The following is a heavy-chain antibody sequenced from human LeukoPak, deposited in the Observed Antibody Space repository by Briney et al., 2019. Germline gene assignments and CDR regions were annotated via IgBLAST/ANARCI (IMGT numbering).Heavy chain of an antibody. CDR1: GGTFSSYA. D-gene: IGHD4-17*01. Sequence: SVKVSCKASGGTFSSYAISWVRQAPEQGLEWMGGIIPIFGTANYAQKFQGRVTITADESTSTAYMELSSLRSEDTAVYYCARGSTTEQENYYYYYGMDVWGKGTTVTVSS. CDR2: IIPIFGTA. J-gene: IGHJ6*04. V-gene: IGHV1-69*13. CDR3: ARGSTTEQENYYYYYGMDV.